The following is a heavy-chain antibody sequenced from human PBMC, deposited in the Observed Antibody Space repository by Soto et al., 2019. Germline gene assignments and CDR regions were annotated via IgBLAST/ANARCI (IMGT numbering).Heavy chain of an antibody. J-gene: IGHJ6*03. CDR2: MNPNSGNT. CDR1: GYTFTSYD. D-gene: IGHD5-12*01. CDR3: AIYSGYDNYYYHYYMDV. V-gene: IGHV1-8*01. Sequence: ASVKVSCKASGYTFTSYDINWVRQATGQRLERMGWMNPNSGNTGYAQKFQGRVTMTRNTSISTAYMELSSLRSEDTAVYYCAIYSGYDNYYYHYYMDVWGKGTTVTVSS.